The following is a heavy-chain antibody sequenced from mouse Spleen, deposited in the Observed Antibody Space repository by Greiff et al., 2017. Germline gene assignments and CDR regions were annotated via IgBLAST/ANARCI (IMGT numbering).Heavy chain of an antibody. Sequence: VQRVESGAELVRPGASVTLSCKASGYTFTDCEMHWVKQTPVHGLEWIGAIDPETGGTAYNQKFKGKAILTADKSSSTAYMELRSLTSEDSAVYYCTTYGSSLYYFDYWGQGTTLTVSS. V-gene: IGHV1-15*01. CDR1: GYTFTDCE. D-gene: IGHD1-1*01. CDR2: IDPETGGT. CDR3: TTYGSSLYYFDY. J-gene: IGHJ2*01.